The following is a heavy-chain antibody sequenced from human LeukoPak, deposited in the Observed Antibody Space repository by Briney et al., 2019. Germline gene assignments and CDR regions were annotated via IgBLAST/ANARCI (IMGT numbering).Heavy chain of an antibody. D-gene: IGHD2-2*02. CDR1: GGTFSSYT. CDR2: IIPILGIA. Sequence: SVKVSCKASGGTFSSYTISWVRQAPGQGLEWMGRIIPILGIANYAQKFQGRVTITADKSTSTAYMELSSLRSEDTAVHYCAREAIGRNFDYWGQGTLVTVSS. J-gene: IGHJ4*02. V-gene: IGHV1-69*04. CDR3: AREAIGRNFDY.